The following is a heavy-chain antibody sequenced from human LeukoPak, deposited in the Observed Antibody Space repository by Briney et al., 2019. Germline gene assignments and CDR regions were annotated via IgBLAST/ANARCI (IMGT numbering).Heavy chain of an antibody. V-gene: IGHV3-7*01. CDR2: IKKDGSEK. CDR3: ASEGGAVAPNYFNS. Sequence: GGSLRLSCAASGFIFSSSWMSWVRQAPGKGLEWVANIKKDGSEKYYVDSVRGRFTISRDNAKKPLYLQMNSLRVEDTAVYYCASEGGAVAPNYFNSWGQGTLVTVSS. J-gene: IGHJ4*02. D-gene: IGHD3-16*01. CDR1: GFIFSSSW.